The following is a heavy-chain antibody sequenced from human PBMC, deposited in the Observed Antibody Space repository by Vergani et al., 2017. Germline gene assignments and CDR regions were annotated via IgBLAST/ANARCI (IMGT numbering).Heavy chain of an antibody. V-gene: IGHV1-58*01. J-gene: IGHJ4*02. D-gene: IGHD4-17*01. Sequence: QMQLVQSGPEVKKPGTSVKVSCKASGFTFTSSAVQWVRQARGQRLEWIGWIVVGSGNTNYAQKFQERVTITRDMSTSTAYMELSSLRAEDTAVYYCAKDQAHSRGDYLFDYWGQGTLVTVSS. CDR1: GFTFTSSA. CDR2: IVVGSGNT. CDR3: AKDQAHSRGDYLFDY.